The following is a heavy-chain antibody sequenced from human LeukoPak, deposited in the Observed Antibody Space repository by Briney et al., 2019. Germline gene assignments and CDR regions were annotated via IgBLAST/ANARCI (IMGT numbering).Heavy chain of an antibody. CDR1: GFTFSSYG. V-gene: IGHV3-30*03. CDR2: MSYDGSNK. CDR3: ASASVITLSALDY. D-gene: IGHD3-22*01. Sequence: GGSLRLSCAASGFTFSSYGMHWVRQAPGKGLEWVAVMSYDGSNKYYADSVKGRFTISRDNSKNTLYLQMNSLRAEDTAVYYCASASVITLSALDYWGQGTLVTVSS. J-gene: IGHJ4*02.